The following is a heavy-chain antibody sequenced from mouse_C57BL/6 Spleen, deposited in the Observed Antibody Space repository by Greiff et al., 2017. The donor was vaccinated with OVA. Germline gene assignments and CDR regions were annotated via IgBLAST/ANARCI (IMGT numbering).Heavy chain of an antibody. Sequence: QVQLQQSGAELMKPGASVKLSCQATGYTFTGYWIEWVKQRPGHSLEWIGEILPGSGSTNYNEKFKGKATFTADTSSNTAYMQLSSLTTEDSAIYYCARYLITRGVYYAMDYWGQGTSVTVSS. V-gene: IGHV1-9*01. CDR3: ARYLITRGVYYAMDY. CDR1: GYTFTGYW. CDR2: ILPGSGST. D-gene: IGHD2-4*01. J-gene: IGHJ4*01.